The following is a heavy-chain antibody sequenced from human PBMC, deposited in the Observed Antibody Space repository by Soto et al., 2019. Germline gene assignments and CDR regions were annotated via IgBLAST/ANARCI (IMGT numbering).Heavy chain of an antibody. D-gene: IGHD1-26*01. J-gene: IGHJ4*02. CDR3: ARDLAKGGGSAGFDY. V-gene: IGHV1-2*02. Sequence: QVQLVQSGAEVKKPGASVNVSCKASGYTFTVYYMHWVRQAPGQGPEWMGWINPKSGGTRDPQKFQGRVTMTWDTSISTAYMARTRLRSDDTAVYYCARDLAKGGGSAGFDYWGQGTLVTVSS. CDR2: INPKSGGT. CDR1: GYTFTVYY.